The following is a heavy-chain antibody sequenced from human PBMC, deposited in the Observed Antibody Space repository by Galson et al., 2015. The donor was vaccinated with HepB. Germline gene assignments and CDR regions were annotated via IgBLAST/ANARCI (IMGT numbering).Heavy chain of an antibody. J-gene: IGHJ6*02. CDR1: GYDFSDFY. V-gene: IGHV1-2*02. D-gene: IGHD5-18*01. CDR2: INPNSGVT. Sequence: SVKVSCKASGYDFSDFYIHWVRQAPGQGLEWMGWINPNSGVTRYADKFQGGVTMTRDTSITTAYLELRRLKSDDTAVYYCATALRGNNYGRDYHGMDVWGQGTTVTVSS. CDR3: ATALRGNNYGRDYHGMDV.